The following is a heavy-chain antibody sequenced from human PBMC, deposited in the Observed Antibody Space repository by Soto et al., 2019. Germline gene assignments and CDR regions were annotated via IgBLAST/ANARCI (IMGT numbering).Heavy chain of an antibody. CDR1: GYSFPSQW. CDR2: IYPADSDT. J-gene: IGHJ6*02. Sequence: PGESLKISCNGSGYSFPSQWIGWVRQMPGKGLEWMGYIYPADSDTRYSPSFQGQVTISAVKSIRTAYLQWSSLKASDTGIYYCARTWHRAASNYDYSGMVIWGQGTTVAVYS. D-gene: IGHD2-21*01. CDR3: ARTWHRAASNYDYSGMVI. V-gene: IGHV5-51*01.